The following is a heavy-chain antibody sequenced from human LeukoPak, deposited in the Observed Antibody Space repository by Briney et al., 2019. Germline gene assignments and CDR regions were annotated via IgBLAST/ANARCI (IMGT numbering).Heavy chain of an antibody. J-gene: IGHJ4*02. V-gene: IGHV4-39*01. CDR1: GGSIGFTTYY. CDR3: ARLFDY. Sequence: SETLSLTCTVSGGSIGFTTYYWGWIRQPPGKGLEWIGSIYYSGSTDYNPSLKSRVTISVAPSKNQFSLNLRSVTAAATAVYYCARLFDYWGQGTLVTVSS. CDR2: IYYSGST.